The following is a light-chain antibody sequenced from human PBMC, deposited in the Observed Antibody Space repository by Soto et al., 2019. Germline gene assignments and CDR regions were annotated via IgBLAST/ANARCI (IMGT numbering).Light chain of an antibody. V-gene: IGKV1-13*02. CDR3: HQCSGHNPRT. CDR2: DAS. J-gene: IGKJ4*01. CDR1: QGISND. Sequence: AIQLTQSPSSLSASVGDSVAITCRASQGISNDLAWYQQRPGRPPKLLIYDASTLERGVPSRFSGSGSGTDFTLTIRSLQPEDFATYSYHQCSGHNPRTFGGGTRVEI.